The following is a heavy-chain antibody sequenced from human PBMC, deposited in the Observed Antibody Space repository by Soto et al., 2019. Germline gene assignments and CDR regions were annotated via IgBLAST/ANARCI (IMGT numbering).Heavy chain of an antibody. CDR3: ARGHHSSGDCFDY. J-gene: IGHJ4*02. CDR2: IYYSGST. CDR1: GGSISSGGYY. D-gene: IGHD3-22*01. V-gene: IGHV4-31*03. Sequence: QVQLQESGPGLVKPSQTLSLTCTVSGGSISSGGYYWSWIRQHPGKGLEWIGYIYYSGSTYYNPYLKCRVTISVYASNNQFSLKLSSVTAADTAVYYCARGHHSSGDCFDYGGQGPLVPVSS.